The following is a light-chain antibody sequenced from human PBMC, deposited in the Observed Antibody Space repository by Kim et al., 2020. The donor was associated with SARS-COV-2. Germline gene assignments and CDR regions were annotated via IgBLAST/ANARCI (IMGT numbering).Light chain of an antibody. CDR2: AAS. CDR3: QQYDNYPRT. J-gene: IGKJ4*02. Sequence: DIQMTQSPSSLSASVGDRVTITCRASQGISSWLDWYQLKPGKAPKSLIYAASNLQSGVPSRFSGSGSGTDFTLTISSLQPEDIATYYCQQYDNYPRTFGRGTKVDIK. V-gene: IGKV1D-16*01. CDR1: QGISSW.